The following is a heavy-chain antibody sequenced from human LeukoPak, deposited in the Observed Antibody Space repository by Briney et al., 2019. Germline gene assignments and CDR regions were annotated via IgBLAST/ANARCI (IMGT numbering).Heavy chain of an antibody. CDR2: FETEDGEP. Sequence: ASVKVSCKVSGYSLSEISVHWIRQVPGRGLEWMGSFETEDGEPLYAQKFQGRVTMTEDTSTDTAYMELSSLRSEDTAVYYCARATVVVPAARDDWFDPWGQGTLVTVSS. V-gene: IGHV1-24*01. CDR3: ARATVVVPAARDDWFDP. J-gene: IGHJ5*02. CDR1: GYSLSEIS. D-gene: IGHD2-2*01.